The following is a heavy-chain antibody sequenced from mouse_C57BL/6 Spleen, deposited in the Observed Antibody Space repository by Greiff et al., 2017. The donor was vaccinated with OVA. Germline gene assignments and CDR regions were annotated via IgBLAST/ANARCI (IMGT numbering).Heavy chain of an antibody. Sequence: EVKVVESGGDLVKPGGSLKLSCAASGFTFSSYGMSWVRQTPDKRLEWVATISSGGSYTYYPDSVKGRFTISRDNAKNTLYLQMSSLKSEDTAMYYCARRYDYDGAWFAYWGQGTLVTVSA. J-gene: IGHJ3*01. CDR1: GFTFSSYG. CDR3: ARRYDYDGAWFAY. V-gene: IGHV5-6*02. D-gene: IGHD2-4*01. CDR2: ISSGGSYT.